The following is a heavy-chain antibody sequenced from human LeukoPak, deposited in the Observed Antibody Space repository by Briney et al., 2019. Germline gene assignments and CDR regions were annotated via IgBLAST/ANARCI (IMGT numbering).Heavy chain of an antibody. Sequence: PSETLSLTCTVSGGSISSYYWSWIRQPAGKGLEWIGRIYTSGSTNYNPSLKSRVTMSVDTSKNQFSLKLSSVTAADTAVYYCARASPYYDFWSGYWNNWFDPWGQGTLVTVSS. J-gene: IGHJ5*02. D-gene: IGHD3-3*01. CDR3: ARASPYYDFWSGYWNNWFDP. V-gene: IGHV4-4*07. CDR1: GGSISSYY. CDR2: IYTSGST.